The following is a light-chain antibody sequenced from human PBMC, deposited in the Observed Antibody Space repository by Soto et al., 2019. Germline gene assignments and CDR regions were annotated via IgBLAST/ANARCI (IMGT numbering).Light chain of an antibody. V-gene: IGKV1-39*01. CDR1: QSIGVF. Sequence: TQSPPSLSENLGDRATITCLASQSIGVFLNWYQVRPGRAPKLLIHVASSLQTGAPSRFSGSGSGTDFTLTISSLQPEDFATYYCHQTYANPWTFGQGTKVDIK. J-gene: IGKJ1*01. CDR2: VAS. CDR3: HQTYANPWT.